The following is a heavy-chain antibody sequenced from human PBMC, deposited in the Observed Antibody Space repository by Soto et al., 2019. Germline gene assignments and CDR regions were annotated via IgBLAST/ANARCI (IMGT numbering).Heavy chain of an antibody. Sequence: GASVKVSCKASGYIFTSYAVHWVRQALGQRPEWMGWINAGNGNTKYAQNLLDRVTFTRDTSASTVHMELSSLRSEDTAVYYCARGNTATADYWGQGTLVTVSS. CDR2: INAGNGNT. J-gene: IGHJ4*02. D-gene: IGHD2-21*02. CDR3: ARGNTATADY. CDR1: GYIFTSYA. V-gene: IGHV1-3*01.